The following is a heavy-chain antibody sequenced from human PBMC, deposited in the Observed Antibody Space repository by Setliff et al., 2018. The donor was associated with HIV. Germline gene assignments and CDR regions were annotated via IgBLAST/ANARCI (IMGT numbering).Heavy chain of an antibody. Sequence: PSETLSLTCTVSGGSISSYYWSWIRQPPGKGLEWIGYIYTSGSTNYNPSLKIRVTISVDTSKNQFSLKLSSVTAADTAVYYCARGKKGIQLWSPRGFYFDYWGQGTLVTVSS. D-gene: IGHD5-18*01. V-gene: IGHV4-4*09. J-gene: IGHJ4*02. CDR1: GGSISSYY. CDR3: ARGKKGIQLWSPRGFYFDY. CDR2: IYTSGST.